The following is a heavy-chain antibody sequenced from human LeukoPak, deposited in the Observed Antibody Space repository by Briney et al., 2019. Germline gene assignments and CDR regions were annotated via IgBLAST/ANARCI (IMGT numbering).Heavy chain of an antibody. CDR3: ARDGIGIAAAGTWLLFDY. J-gene: IGHJ4*02. CDR2: ISSSSSTI. D-gene: IGHD6-13*01. Sequence: GGSLRLSCAASGFTFSSYSMNWVRQAPGKGLEWVSYISSSSSTIYYADSVKGRFTISRDNAKNSLYLQMNSLRAEDTAVYYCARDGIGIAAAGTWLLFDYWGQGTLVTVSS. V-gene: IGHV3-48*01. CDR1: GFTFSSYS.